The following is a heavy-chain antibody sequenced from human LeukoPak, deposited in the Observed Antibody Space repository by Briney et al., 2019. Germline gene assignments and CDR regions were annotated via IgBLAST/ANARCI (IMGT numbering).Heavy chain of an antibody. CDR3: ARPSTSGFWSGYYPFDY. D-gene: IGHD3-3*01. CDR1: GYTFTNYG. Sequence: ASVKVSCKASGYTFTNYGISWVRQAPGQGLEWMGWISAYYGNTNYAQKFQGRVTMTRDTSISTAYMELSRLRSDDTAVYYCARPSTSGFWSGYYPFDYWGQGTLVTVSS. CDR2: ISAYYGNT. V-gene: IGHV1-18*01. J-gene: IGHJ4*02.